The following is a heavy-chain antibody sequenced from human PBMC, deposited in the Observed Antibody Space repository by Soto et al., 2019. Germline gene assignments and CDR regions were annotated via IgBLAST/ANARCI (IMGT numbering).Heavy chain of an antibody. CDR2: IYHSGST. V-gene: IGHV4-30-2*01. D-gene: IGHD6-19*01. J-gene: IGHJ3*02. CDR3: ARAEGYSSGWADAFDI. Sequence: SETLSLTCAVSGGSISSGGYSWSWIRQPPGKGLEWIGYIYHSGSTYYNPSLKSRVTISVDRSKNQFSLKLSSVTAADTAVYYCARAEGYSSGWADAFDIWGQGTMVT. CDR1: GGSISSGGYS.